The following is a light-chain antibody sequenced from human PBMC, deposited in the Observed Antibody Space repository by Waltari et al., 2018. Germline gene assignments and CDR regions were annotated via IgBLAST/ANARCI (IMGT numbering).Light chain of an antibody. V-gene: IGLV1-44*01. Sequence: QSVLTQPPSASGTPGQRVTISCSGSNSNIGRNAVNWYQQLPETAPKLLIHTDNQRPSGGPDRFSGANAGTSASLAISGLQAEDEADYHCATWDDSLNGWVFGGGTKVTVL. CDR1: NSNIGRNA. CDR2: TDN. J-gene: IGLJ3*02. CDR3: ATWDDSLNGWV.